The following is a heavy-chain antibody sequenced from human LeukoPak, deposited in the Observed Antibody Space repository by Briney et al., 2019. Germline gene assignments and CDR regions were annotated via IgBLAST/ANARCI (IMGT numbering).Heavy chain of an antibody. Sequence: SETLSLTCAVYGGSFRGYYWSWIRQPPGKGREGIGEMNHSGSTNYNPSLKSRVTISVDTSKNQFSLKLSSVTAADTAVYYCARGGVVVVPAAKRYFQHWGQGTLVTVSS. J-gene: IGHJ1*01. CDR3: ARGGVVVVPAAKRYFQH. V-gene: IGHV4-34*01. CDR2: MNHSGST. CDR1: GGSFRGYY. D-gene: IGHD2-2*01.